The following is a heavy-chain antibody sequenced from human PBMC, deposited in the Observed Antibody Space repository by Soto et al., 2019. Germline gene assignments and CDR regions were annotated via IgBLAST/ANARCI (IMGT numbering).Heavy chain of an antibody. CDR2: ILTVGSI. CDR3: ATYSGSTGGLDP. V-gene: IGHV3-53*01. Sequence: EVQLVESGGDLIQPGGSLRISCVASGLTVSSYHMSWVRQAPGKGLEWVSVILTVGSIYYADSLKGRFIISRDNSKNTLYLQMNSLRAEDTAVYYCATYSGSTGGLDPWGQGTLVTVSS. CDR1: GLTVSSYH. D-gene: IGHD1-26*01. J-gene: IGHJ5*02.